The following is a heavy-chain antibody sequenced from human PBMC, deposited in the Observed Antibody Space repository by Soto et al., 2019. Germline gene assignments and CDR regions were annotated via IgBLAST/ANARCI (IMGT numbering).Heavy chain of an antibody. Sequence: ASVKVSCKASGYTFTGYYIQWVRQVPGQGFEWMGWINPNTGGTNYAQKFQGWVTMARDTSISTAYMELNRLTSDDTAIYFCGKDQGPTSGTSGNGLDVWGQGTTVTVSS. CDR3: GKDQGPTSGTSGNGLDV. CDR2: INPNTGGT. J-gene: IGHJ6*02. V-gene: IGHV1-2*04. CDR1: GYTFTGYY. D-gene: IGHD2-15*01.